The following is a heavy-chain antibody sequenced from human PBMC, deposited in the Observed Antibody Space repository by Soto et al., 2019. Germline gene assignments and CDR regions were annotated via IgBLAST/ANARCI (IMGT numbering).Heavy chain of an antibody. J-gene: IGHJ4*02. D-gene: IGHD2-21*02. CDR2: ISAYNGNT. V-gene: IGHV1-18*04. CDR1: VYTFTSYG. Sequence: XSVKVSCKASVYTFTSYGISWVRQAPGQGLEWMGWISAYNGNTNYAQKLQGRVTMTTDTSTSTAYMELRSLRSDDTAVYYCARDLGVVVTARTYYFDYWGQGTLVTVSS. CDR3: ARDLGVVVTARTYYFDY.